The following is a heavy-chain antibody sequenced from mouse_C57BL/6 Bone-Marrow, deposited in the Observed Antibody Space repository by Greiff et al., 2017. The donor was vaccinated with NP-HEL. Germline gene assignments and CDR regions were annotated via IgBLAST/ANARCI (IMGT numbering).Heavy chain of an antibody. Sequence: EVQLQQSGAELVRPGASVKLSCTASGFNIKDDYMHWVKQRPEQGLEWIGWIDPENGDTEYASKFQGKATITADTSSNTAYLQLSSLTSEDTAVYYCTTKATTVEFDYWGQGTTLTASS. D-gene: IGHD1-1*01. CDR3: TTKATTVEFDY. CDR1: GFNIKDDY. V-gene: IGHV14-4*01. CDR2: IDPENGDT. J-gene: IGHJ2*01.